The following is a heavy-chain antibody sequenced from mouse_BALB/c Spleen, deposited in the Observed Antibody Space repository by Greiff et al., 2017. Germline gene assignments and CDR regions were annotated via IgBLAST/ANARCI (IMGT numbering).Heavy chain of an antibody. J-gene: IGHJ4*01. V-gene: IGHV5-17*02. CDR2: ISSGSSTI. Sequence: EVHLVESGGGLVQPGGSRKLSCAASGFTFSSFGMHWVRQAPEKGLEWVAYISSGSSTIYYADTVKGRFTISRDNPKNNLYLQMSSLKSEDTAMYYCGREDYWGQGTSVTVSS. CDR1: GFTFSSFG. CDR3: GREDY.